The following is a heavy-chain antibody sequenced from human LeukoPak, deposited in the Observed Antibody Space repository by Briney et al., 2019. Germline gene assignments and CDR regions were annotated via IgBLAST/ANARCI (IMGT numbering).Heavy chain of an antibody. CDR3: AKVRWDNSGWYYLDY. V-gene: IGHV3-23*01. D-gene: IGHD6-19*01. Sequence: GGSLRLSCAASGFTFSSYGMSWVRQAPGKGLEWVSAISGSGGSTYYADSVKGRFTISRDNSKSTLYLQMNSLRAEDTAVYYCAKVRWDNSGWYYLDYWGQGTLVTVSS. CDR2: ISGSGGST. CDR1: GFTFSSYG. J-gene: IGHJ4*02.